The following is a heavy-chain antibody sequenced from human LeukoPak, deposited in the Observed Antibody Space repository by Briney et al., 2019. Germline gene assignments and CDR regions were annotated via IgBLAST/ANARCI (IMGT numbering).Heavy chain of an antibody. CDR2: ISSSSSYI. V-gene: IGHV3-21*01. J-gene: IGHJ4*02. CDR1: GFTFSSYS. D-gene: IGHD3-22*01. CDR3: ARDYDSSGYPTGSFDY. Sequence: PGGSLRLSCAASGFTFSSYSMNWVRQAPGKGLEWVSSISSSSSYIYYADSVKGRFTISRDNAKNSLYLQMNSLRAEDTAVYYCARDYDSSGYPTGSFDYWGQGTLVTVSS.